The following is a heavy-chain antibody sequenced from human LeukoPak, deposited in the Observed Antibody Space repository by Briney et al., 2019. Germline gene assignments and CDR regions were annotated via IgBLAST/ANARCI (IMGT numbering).Heavy chain of an antibody. D-gene: IGHD2-2*01. CDR1: GFTFSRYS. V-gene: IGHV3-48*01. CDR2: ISSSSSMI. J-gene: IGHJ6*03. CDR3: VKGWGPAAHPFADYYYMDV. Sequence: GGSLRLSCAASGFTFSRYSVNWVRQAPGKGLEWISYISSSSSMIYYADSVKGRFTISRDNAKSSLYLQMNSLRVEDTSVYYCVKGWGPAAHPFADYYYMDVWGKGTTVTVSS.